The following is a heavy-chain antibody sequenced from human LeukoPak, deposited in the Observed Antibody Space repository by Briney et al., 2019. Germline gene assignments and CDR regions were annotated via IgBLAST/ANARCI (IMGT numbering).Heavy chain of an antibody. V-gene: IGHV4-59*01. CDR3: ARVHYCSGGSCPDAFDI. Sequence: SETLSLTCTGSGGSISSYYWSWIRQPPGKGLEWIGYIYCSGSTNYNPSLKSRVTISVDTSKNQFSLKLSSVTAADTAVYYCARVHYCSGGSCPDAFDIWGQGTMVTVSS. J-gene: IGHJ3*02. CDR1: GGSISSYY. CDR2: IYCSGST. D-gene: IGHD2-15*01.